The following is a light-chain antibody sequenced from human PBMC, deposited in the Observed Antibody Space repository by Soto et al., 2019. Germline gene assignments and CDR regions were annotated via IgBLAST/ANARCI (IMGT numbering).Light chain of an antibody. Sequence: QSALTQPASVSGSPGQSITVSCTGTSSDIGGYNYVSWYQQHPGKAPKLMVYEVTNRPSGVSDRFSGSKSGNTASLTISGLQADDEGIYYCSSYTSRSTLYVFGTGTKLTVL. CDR3: SSYTSRSTLYV. CDR2: EVT. CDR1: SSDIGGYNY. J-gene: IGLJ1*01. V-gene: IGLV2-14*01.